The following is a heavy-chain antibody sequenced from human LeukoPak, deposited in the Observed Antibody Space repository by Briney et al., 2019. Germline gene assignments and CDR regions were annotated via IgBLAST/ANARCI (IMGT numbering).Heavy chain of an antibody. J-gene: IGHJ4*02. CDR2: ISYDGSNK. V-gene: IGHV3-30*18. CDR3: AKDRGVVTHFDY. Sequence: GGSLRLSCAASGFTFSSYGMHWVRQAPGKGLEWAAVISYDGSNKYYADSVKGRFTISRDNSKNTLYLQMNSLRAEDTAVYYCAKDRGVVTHFDYWGQGTLVTVSS. CDR1: GFTFSSYG. D-gene: IGHD3-3*01.